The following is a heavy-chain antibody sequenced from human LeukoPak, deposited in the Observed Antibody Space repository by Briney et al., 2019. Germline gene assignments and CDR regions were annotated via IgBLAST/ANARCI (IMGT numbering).Heavy chain of an antibody. CDR3: ARAGTYYDFWSGYYTSLYYMDV. CDR2: MNPNSGNT. V-gene: IGHV1-8*03. Sequence: ASVKVSCKASGYTFTSYDINWVRQATGQGLEWIGWMNPNSGNTGYAQKFQGRVTITRNTSISTAYMELSSLRSEDTAVYYCARAGTYYDFWSGYYTSLYYMDVWGKGTTVTVSS. D-gene: IGHD3-3*01. CDR1: GYTFTSYD. J-gene: IGHJ6*03.